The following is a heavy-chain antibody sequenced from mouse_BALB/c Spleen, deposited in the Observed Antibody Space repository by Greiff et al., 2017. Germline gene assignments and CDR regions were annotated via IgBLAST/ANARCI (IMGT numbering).Heavy chain of an antibody. CDR2: ISSGGSYT. J-gene: IGHJ4*01. CDR1: GFTFSSYT. Sequence: EVKLQESGGGLVKPGGSLKLSCAASGFTFSSYTMSWVRQTPEKRLEWVATISSGGSYTYYPDSVKGRFTISRDNAKNTLYLQMSSLKSEDTAMYYCTRGDYDTGAMDYWGQGTSVTVSS. V-gene: IGHV5-6-4*01. CDR3: TRGDYDTGAMDY. D-gene: IGHD1-1*01.